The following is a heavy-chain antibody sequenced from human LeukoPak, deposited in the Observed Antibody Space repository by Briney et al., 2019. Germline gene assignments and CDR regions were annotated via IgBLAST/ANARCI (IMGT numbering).Heavy chain of an antibody. J-gene: IGHJ4*02. Sequence: GESLRLSCAASGFGFSNYWMSWVRQAPGKGLEWVANMNADGSEKNYFDSVKGRFTISRDNAQDSLYLQMNSLSAEDTAVYYCARDRGYSNFDYWGQGTLLTVSS. D-gene: IGHD4-11*01. CDR1: GFGFSNYW. CDR3: ARDRGYSNFDY. V-gene: IGHV3-7*01. CDR2: MNADGSEK.